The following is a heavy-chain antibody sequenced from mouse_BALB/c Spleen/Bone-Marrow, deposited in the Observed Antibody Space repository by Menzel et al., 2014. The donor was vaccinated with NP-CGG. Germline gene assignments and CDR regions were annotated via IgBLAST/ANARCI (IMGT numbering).Heavy chain of an antibody. Sequence: QVHVKQSGSVLVRPGASVKLSCKASGYTFTSSWMHWAKQRPGQGLEWTGEIHPNSGNTNYNEKFKGKATLTVDTSSSTAYVDLSSLTSEDSAVYYCARSGFDYWGQGTTLTVSS. J-gene: IGHJ2*01. CDR1: GYTFTSSW. CDR2: IHPNSGNT. V-gene: IGHV1S130*01. CDR3: ARSGFDY. D-gene: IGHD3-2*02.